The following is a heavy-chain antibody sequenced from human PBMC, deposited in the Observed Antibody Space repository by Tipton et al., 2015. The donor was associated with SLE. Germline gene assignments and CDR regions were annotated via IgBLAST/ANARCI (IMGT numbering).Heavy chain of an antibody. V-gene: IGHV4-61*02. CDR1: GGSINTNSYY. CDR2: IYTSGST. D-gene: IGHD2-2*01. CDR3: ARGFRSITCLDY. J-gene: IGHJ4*02. Sequence: TLSLTCTVSGGSINTNSYYWSWIRQPAGKGLEWIGRIYTSGSTNYNPSLKSRVTISVDTSKNQFSLKLTSVTAADTAVYYCARGFRSITCLDYWGQGTLVTVSS.